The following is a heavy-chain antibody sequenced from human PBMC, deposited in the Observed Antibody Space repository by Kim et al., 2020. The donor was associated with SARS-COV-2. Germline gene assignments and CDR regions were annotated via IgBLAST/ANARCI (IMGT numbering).Heavy chain of an antibody. J-gene: IGHJ6*02. CDR2: ISYDGSNK. V-gene: IGHV3-30-3*01. D-gene: IGHD3-10*01. CDR1: GFSFSSCA. CDR3: AGDTSSRLRGVTYSYYGMDV. Sequence: GGSLRLSCAASGFSFSSCAMHWVRQAPGKGLEWVAVISYDGSNKYYADSVKGRFTISRDNSKNTLYLQMNSLRGEDTAVYYCAGDTSSRLRGVTYSYYGMDVWGQGTTVTVSS.